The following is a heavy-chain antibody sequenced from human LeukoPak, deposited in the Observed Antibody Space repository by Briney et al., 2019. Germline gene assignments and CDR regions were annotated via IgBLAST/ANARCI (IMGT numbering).Heavy chain of an antibody. CDR3: ATGVTTVGKYYFDY. CDR2: IIPIFGTA. D-gene: IGHD4-11*01. J-gene: IGHJ4*02. Sequence: SVKVSCKASGGTFSSYAISWVRQAPGQGLEWMGGIIPIFGTANYAQKFQGRVTITTDESTTTAYMELSSLRSEDTAVYYCATGVTTVGKYYFDYWGQGTLVTVSS. CDR1: GGTFSSYA. V-gene: IGHV1-69*05.